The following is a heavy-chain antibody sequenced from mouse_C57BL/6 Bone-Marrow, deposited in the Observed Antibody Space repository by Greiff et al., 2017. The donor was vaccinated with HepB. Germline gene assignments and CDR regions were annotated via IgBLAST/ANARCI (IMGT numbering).Heavy chain of an antibody. CDR3: ARDDYDGAY. Sequence: VQLQQPGAELVKPGASVKLSCKASGYTFTSYWMQWVKHRPGQGLEWIGEIDPSDSYTNYNQKFKGKATLTVDTSSSTAYMQLSSLTSEDSAVYYCARDDYDGAYWGQGTLVTVSA. CDR1: GYTFTSYW. V-gene: IGHV1-50*01. D-gene: IGHD2-4*01. CDR2: IDPSDSYT. J-gene: IGHJ3*01.